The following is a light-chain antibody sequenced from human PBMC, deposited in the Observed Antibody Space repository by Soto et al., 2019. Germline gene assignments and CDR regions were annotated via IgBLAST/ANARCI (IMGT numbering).Light chain of an antibody. V-gene: IGKV3-11*01. Sequence: EVVLTQSPATLSLSPGDRAALSCKASQSVHNFLAWYQQKPGQAPRLLIYGASNRAAGIPDRFSGSGSGTDFTLTINSLEPEDFAVYYCQQYNIWPSTFGQGTKLEIK. J-gene: IGKJ2*01. CDR3: QQYNIWPST. CDR1: QSVHNF. CDR2: GAS.